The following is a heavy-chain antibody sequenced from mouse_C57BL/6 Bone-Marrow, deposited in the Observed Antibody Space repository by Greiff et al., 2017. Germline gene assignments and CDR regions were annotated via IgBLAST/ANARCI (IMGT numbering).Heavy chain of an antibody. CDR3: ARESFFFYYARDY. V-gene: IGHV1-69*01. Sequence: QVQLQQPGAELVLPGASVKLSCKASGYTFTSYWMHWVKQRPGQGLEWIGEIDPSDSYTNYNQKFKGKSTLTVDKYSSTAYMQLSSLTSEDSAVYYCARESFFFYYARDYWGQGTSVTVSS. J-gene: IGHJ4*01. CDR2: IDPSDSYT. CDR1: GYTFTSYW.